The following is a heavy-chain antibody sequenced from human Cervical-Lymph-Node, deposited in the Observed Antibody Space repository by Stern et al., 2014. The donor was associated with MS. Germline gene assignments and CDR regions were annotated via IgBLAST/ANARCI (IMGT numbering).Heavy chain of an antibody. CDR2: IYPGASDT. D-gene: IGHD4-17*01. Sequence: VQLGQSGAEVKTPGESLKISCKGSGYSFTANWIAWVSHMHGKGLEWMGIIYPGASDTRYSPSFQGQVTISADKSISTAYLQWSSLKASDTAMYYCARDYGDYAFDYWGQGTLVTVSS. CDR1: GYSFTANW. J-gene: IGHJ4*02. CDR3: ARDYGDYAFDY. V-gene: IGHV5-51*01.